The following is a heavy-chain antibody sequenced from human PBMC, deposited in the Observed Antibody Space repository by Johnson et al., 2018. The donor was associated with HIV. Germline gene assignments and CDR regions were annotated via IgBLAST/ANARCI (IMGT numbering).Heavy chain of an antibody. CDR1: GLTFSSYA. CDR2: ISYDGSNE. CDR3: AKVRGGWLGHDAFDL. Sequence: QVQLVESGGGVVQPGRSLRLSCAASGLTFSSYAMHWVRQAPGKGLEWVAVISYDGSNEYYADSVKGRFTISRDNSKNPLFLQMNTLRAEDTAVYYCAKVRGGWLGHDAFDLWGQGTMVTVSS. D-gene: IGHD6-19*01. V-gene: IGHV3-30-3*01. J-gene: IGHJ3*01.